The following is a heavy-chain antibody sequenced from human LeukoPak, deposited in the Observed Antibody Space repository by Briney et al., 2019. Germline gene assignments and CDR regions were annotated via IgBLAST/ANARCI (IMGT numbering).Heavy chain of an antibody. CDR1: GFTFDDYA. CDR3: ARDRSGNWPYYFDY. Sequence: HPGGSLRLSCAASGFTFDDYAMHWVRQAPGKGLEWVSGISWNSGSIGYADSVKGRFTISRDNAKNSLYLQMNSLRAEDTAVYYCARDRSGNWPYYFDYWGQGTLVTVSS. J-gene: IGHJ4*02. CDR2: ISWNSGSI. V-gene: IGHV3-9*01. D-gene: IGHD1-1*01.